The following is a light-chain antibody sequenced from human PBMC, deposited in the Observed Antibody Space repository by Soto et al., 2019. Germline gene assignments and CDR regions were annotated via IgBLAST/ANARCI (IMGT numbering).Light chain of an antibody. CDR1: SSDVGGYNY. J-gene: IGLJ1*01. V-gene: IGLV2-11*01. CDR2: DVS. Sequence: QSVLTQPRSVSGSPGQSVAISCTGTSSDVGGYNYVSWYQQHPGKPPKLMIYDVSKRPSGVPDRFSGSKSGNTASLTISGFQAEDEADYYCCSYAGGSYVFGTGTKVTVL. CDR3: CSYAGGSYV.